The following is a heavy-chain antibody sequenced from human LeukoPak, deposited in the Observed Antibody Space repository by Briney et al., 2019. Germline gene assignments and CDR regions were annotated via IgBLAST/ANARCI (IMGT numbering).Heavy chain of an antibody. CDR2: INHSGSA. V-gene: IGHV4-34*01. CDR1: GGSFSDYY. Sequence: SETLSLTCAVYGGSFSDYYWTWIRQPPGKGLEWIGDINHSGSANYNPSLKSRVTISVDRSRNQFYLRLSPVTVADTALYYCARDRASNNYNNWLDPWGQGTLVTVPS. CDR3: ARDRASNNYNNWLDP. D-gene: IGHD4-11*01. J-gene: IGHJ5*02.